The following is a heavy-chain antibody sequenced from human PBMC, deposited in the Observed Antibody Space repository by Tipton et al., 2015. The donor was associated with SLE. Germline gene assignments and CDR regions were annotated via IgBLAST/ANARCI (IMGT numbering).Heavy chain of an antibody. CDR2: INYSGTT. CDR3: ARWNFVTMTGGFDI. CDR1: GGPISTSSYY. V-gene: IGHV4-39*07. Sequence: TLSLTCTVSGGPISTSSYYWAWIRQPPGKGLECIGNINYSGTTSYNPSLKSRVTMSVDTSQNQFSLTLRSVTAADTAIYYCARWNFVTMTGGFDIWGQGTMVTVSS. D-gene: IGHD1-7*01. J-gene: IGHJ3*02.